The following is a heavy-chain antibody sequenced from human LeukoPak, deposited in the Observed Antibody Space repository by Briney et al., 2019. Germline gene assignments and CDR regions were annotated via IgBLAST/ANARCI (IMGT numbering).Heavy chain of an antibody. CDR2: MKHDGTKK. Sequence: GGSLRLSCAASGFTFSNYWMTWVRQAPGKGLEWVANMKHDGTKKNYADSVKGRFTISRDNAKNSLYLQMNSLRAEDTALYYCARIVGADEGADYWGQGTLVTVSS. CDR3: ARIVGADEGADY. V-gene: IGHV3-7*01. D-gene: IGHD1-26*01. J-gene: IGHJ4*02. CDR1: GFTFSNYW.